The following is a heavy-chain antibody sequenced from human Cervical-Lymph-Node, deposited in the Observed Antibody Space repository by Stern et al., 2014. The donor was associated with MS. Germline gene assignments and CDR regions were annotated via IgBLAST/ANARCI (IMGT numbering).Heavy chain of an antibody. V-gene: IGHV2-5*02. CDR1: GFSVATAGVG. CDR3: AHSRVKYCRGGTCYSSLFDY. Sequence: QVTLKESGPTLVKPTQTVTLTCTLSGFSVATAGVGVGWIRQPPGKALEWLALFYWGVGKLYSPSLKNRLTIIKDTSKNQVVLTMTNVDPVDTATYYCAHSRVKYCRGGTCYSSLFDYWGQGTLVTVSS. CDR2: FYWGVGK. J-gene: IGHJ4*02. D-gene: IGHD2-15*01.